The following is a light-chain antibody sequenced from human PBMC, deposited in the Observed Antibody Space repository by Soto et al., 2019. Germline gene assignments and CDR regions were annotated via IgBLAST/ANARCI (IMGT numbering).Light chain of an antibody. CDR1: QNIISY. CDR3: QQYNSYIT. CDR2: GAS. Sequence: DIQMTQSPSSLSASVGDRVTITCRASQNIISYLNWYQQKPGKAPKLLIYGASSSQSGVPSRFSGSGSGTEFTLTISSLQPDDFATYYCQQYNSYITFGQGTRLEIK. J-gene: IGKJ5*01. V-gene: IGKV1-39*01.